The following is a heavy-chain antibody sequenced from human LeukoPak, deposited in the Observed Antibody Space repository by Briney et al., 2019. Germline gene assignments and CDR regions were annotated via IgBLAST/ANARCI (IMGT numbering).Heavy chain of an antibody. CDR3: AKGTGDTAYYFDF. J-gene: IGHJ4*02. D-gene: IGHD7-27*01. CDR2: ARASGGGT. V-gene: IGHV3-23*01. CDR1: GFTYSDCT. Sequence: GGSLRLSCAASGFTYSDCTMSWVRQAPGKGLEWVSTARASGGGTYYADSVKGRFTISRDDSKNTLYLQMNSLRVEDTAVYYCAKGTGDTAYYFDFWGQGVLVTVSS.